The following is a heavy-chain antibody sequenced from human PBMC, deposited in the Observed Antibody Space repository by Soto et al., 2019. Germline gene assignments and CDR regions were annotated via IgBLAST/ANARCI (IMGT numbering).Heavy chain of an antibody. V-gene: IGHV3-23*01. CDR2: ISGSVGNT. J-gene: IGHJ4*02. CDR3: AKVLGAYYFDH. Sequence: EVQLMESGGGLVQPGGSLRLSCVASGFTFSTYGMGWVRQAPGKGLEWVSVISGSVGNTYYADSVKGRFTISRDNSKNTLSLQMNSLRAEDTARYYCAKVLGAYYFDHWGQGTLLTVSS. CDR1: GFTFSTYG.